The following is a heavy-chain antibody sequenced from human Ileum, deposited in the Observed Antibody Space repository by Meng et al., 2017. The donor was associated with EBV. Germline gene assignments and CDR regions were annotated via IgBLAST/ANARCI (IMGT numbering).Heavy chain of an antibody. CDR3: ARGWDTAMDSG. V-gene: IGHV4-61*01. Sequence: QVQLEESGPGLVKPSETLALTCTVSGGSVSISSYYWSWIRQPQGKGLEWIGYIYYSGTTNYTPSLESRVTISVDTSKNQFSLKLRSVAASDTAVYYCARGWDTAMDSGWGQGTLVTVSS. CDR2: IYYSGTT. J-gene: IGHJ4*02. D-gene: IGHD5-18*01. CDR1: GGSVSISSYY.